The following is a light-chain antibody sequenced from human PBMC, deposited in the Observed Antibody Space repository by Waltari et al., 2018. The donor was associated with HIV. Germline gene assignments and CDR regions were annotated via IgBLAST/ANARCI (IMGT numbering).Light chain of an antibody. CDR3: QVWDSSSDHRWV. CDR1: NIGSKA. J-gene: IGLJ3*02. CDR2: SDS. Sequence: SYELTQPHSVSVATAQMARITCGGNNIGSKAVHWYQQTPSQDPVLAIYSDSNRPSGIPERCSGSNTGNTATLTISRIEAGDEADYYCQVWDSSSDHRWVFGGGTKLTVL. V-gene: IGLV3-12*02.